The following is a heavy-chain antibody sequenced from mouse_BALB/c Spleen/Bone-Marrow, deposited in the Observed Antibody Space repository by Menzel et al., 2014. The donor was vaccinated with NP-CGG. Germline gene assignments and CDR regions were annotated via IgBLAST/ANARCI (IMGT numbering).Heavy chain of an antibody. J-gene: IGHJ2*01. Sequence: EVHLVESGAELVKPGASVRLSCTASGFIIKDTYMHWVKQRPDQGLEWIGRIDPTNGNAKHDPKFQGKAAITADTSSNTTYLQLSSLTSEDTAVYYCAIYFYFDYWGQGTTLTVSS. CDR2: IDPTNGNA. D-gene: IGHD2-3*01. CDR1: GFIIKDTY. V-gene: IGHV14-3*02. CDR3: AIYFYFDY.